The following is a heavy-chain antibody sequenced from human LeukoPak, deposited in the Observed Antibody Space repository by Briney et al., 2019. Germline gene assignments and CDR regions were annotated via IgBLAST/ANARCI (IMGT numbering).Heavy chain of an antibody. V-gene: IGHV4-39*07. CDR3: AREPPVVIASEGI. CDR1: GGSISSSSYY. J-gene: IGHJ3*02. Sequence: PSETLSLTCTVSGGSISSSSYYWGWIRQPPGKGLEWVGSVRYSGTTYYNPSLKSRVTISVDRSKNQFSLKLSSVTAADTAVYYCAREPPVVIASEGIWGQGTMVTVSS. D-gene: IGHD2-21*01. CDR2: VRYSGTT.